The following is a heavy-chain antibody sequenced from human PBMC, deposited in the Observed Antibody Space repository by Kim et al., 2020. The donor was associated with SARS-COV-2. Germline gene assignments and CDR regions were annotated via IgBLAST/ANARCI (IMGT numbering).Heavy chain of an antibody. CDR3: ARENTQPGIAAAGTDFDY. V-gene: IGHV3-11*06. Sequence: KGRFTISRDNAKNSLYLQLNSLRAEDTAVYYCARENTQPGIAAAGTDFDYWGQGTLVTVSS. J-gene: IGHJ4*02. D-gene: IGHD6-13*01.